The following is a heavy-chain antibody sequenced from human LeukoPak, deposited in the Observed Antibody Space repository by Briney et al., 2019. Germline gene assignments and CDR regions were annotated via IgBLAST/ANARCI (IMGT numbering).Heavy chain of an antibody. D-gene: IGHD6-13*01. CDR1: GFTFSSYG. V-gene: IGHV3-30*02. CDR2: IRYDGSNK. Sequence: GGSLRLSCAASGFTFSSYGMHWVRQAPGKGLEWVAFIRYDGSNKYYADSVKGRFTISRDNSKNTLYLQMNSLRAEDTAVYYCAKRSGYSSSWYLDYYYYYMDVWGKGTTVTISS. CDR3: AKRSGYSSSWYLDYYYYYMDV. J-gene: IGHJ6*03.